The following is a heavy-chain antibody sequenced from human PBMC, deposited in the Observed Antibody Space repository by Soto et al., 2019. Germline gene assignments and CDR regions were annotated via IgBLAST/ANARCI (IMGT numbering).Heavy chain of an antibody. CDR2: INHSGST. Sequence: QVQLQQWGAGLLKPSETLSLTCAVYGGSFSGYYWSWIRQPPGKGLEWIGEINHSGSTNYNPSLKSRVTISVDPSKNQFSRKLSSVTAADTAVYYCARGWGRISDYWGQGALVAVSS. V-gene: IGHV4-34*01. D-gene: IGHD7-27*01. J-gene: IGHJ4*02. CDR1: GGSFSGYY. CDR3: ARGWGRISDY.